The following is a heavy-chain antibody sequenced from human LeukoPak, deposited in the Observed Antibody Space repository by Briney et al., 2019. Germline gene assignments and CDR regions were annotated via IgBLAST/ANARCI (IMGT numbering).Heavy chain of an antibody. CDR3: ARDVVVVPAAKRATVWFDP. Sequence: ASVKVSCKASGYTFTSYGISWVRQAPGQGLEWMGWISAYNGNTNYAQKLQGRVTMTTDTSTSTAYMELRSLRSDDTAVYYCARDVVVVPAAKRATVWFDPWGQGTLVTVSS. J-gene: IGHJ5*02. V-gene: IGHV1-18*01. CDR2: ISAYNGNT. CDR1: GYTFTSYG. D-gene: IGHD2-2*01.